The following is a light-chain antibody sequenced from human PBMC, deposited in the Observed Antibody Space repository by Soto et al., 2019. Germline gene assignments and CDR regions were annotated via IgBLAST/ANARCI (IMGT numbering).Light chain of an antibody. J-gene: IGLJ1*01. CDR1: NIGSKS. CDR2: DDS. Sequence: SYELTQPPSVSAAPGQTARITCGGNNIGSKSVHWYQQKPGQAPVLVVYDDSDRPSGIPDRFSGSNSENTATLTISGVEAGDEADYYCQVWDSSTFVFGTGTKLTVL. CDR3: QVWDSSTFV. V-gene: IGLV3-21*02.